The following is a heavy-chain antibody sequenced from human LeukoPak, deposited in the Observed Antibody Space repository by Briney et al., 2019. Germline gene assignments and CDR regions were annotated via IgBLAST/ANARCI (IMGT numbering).Heavy chain of an antibody. CDR1: GGSISSSSYY. D-gene: IGHD4-11*01. Sequence: SETLSLTRTVSGGSISSSSYYWGWIRQPPGKGLEWIGSIYYSGSTYYNPSLKSRVTISVDTSKNQFSLKLSSVTAADTAVYYCASTRQGLPRGWGQGTLVTVSS. V-gene: IGHV4-39*01. CDR3: ASTRQGLPRG. J-gene: IGHJ4*02. CDR2: IYYSGST.